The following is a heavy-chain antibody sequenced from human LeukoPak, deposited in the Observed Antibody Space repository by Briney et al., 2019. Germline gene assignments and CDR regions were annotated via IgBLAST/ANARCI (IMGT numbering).Heavy chain of an antibody. CDR2: IYPGDFDT. Sequence: GESLKISCKGSGYTFTSYWIGWVRQMPGKGLEWMGIIYPGDFDTRYSPSFQGQVIISADTSISTAYLQRSSLKASDTAMYYCARQDRRGSIFDYWGQGTLVTVSS. CDR1: GYTFTSYW. CDR3: ARQDRRGSIFDY. J-gene: IGHJ4*02. D-gene: IGHD2-15*01. V-gene: IGHV5-51*01.